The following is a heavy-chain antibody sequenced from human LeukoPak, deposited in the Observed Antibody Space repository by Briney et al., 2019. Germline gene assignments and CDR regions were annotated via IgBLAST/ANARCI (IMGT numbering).Heavy chain of an antibody. CDR2: IYYSGST. D-gene: IGHD2-2*01. Sequence: PSETLSLTCAVYGGSFSGYYWSWIRQPPGKGLEWIGYIYYSGSTYYNPSLKSRVTISVDTSKNQFSLKLSSVTAADTAVYYCARETAAAKVDPWGQGTLVTVSS. CDR1: GGSFSGYY. J-gene: IGHJ5*02. V-gene: IGHV4-30-4*08. CDR3: ARETAAAKVDP.